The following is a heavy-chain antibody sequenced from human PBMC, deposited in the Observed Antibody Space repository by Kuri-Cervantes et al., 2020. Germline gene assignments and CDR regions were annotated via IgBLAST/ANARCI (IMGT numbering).Heavy chain of an antibody. CDR3: ARGTYYDILTGYSGFDY. CDR1: GHTFSNYW. D-gene: IGHD3-9*01. V-gene: IGHV3-7*02. CDR2: IHQDGSEK. J-gene: IGHJ4*02. Sequence: GGSLRLSCGASGHTFSNYWMNWVRQAPGKGLEWVANIHQDGSEKFYVDSVKGRFTISRDNAKNTLYLQMNSLRAEDTAVYYCARGTYYDILTGYSGFDYWGQGTLVTVSS.